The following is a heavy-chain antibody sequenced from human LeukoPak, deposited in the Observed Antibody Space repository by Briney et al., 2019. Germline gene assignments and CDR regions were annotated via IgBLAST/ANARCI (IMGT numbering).Heavy chain of an antibody. Sequence: GASVKVSCKASGYTFTGYCMHWVRQAPGQGLEWMGWINPNSGGTNYAQKCQGRVTMTRDTSISTAYIELSRLRSDDTAVYYCAKPGSAAAAGTVGYWGQGTLVTVSS. V-gene: IGHV1-2*02. CDR2: INPNSGGT. CDR3: AKPGSAAAAGTVGY. D-gene: IGHD6-13*01. CDR1: GYTFTGYC. J-gene: IGHJ4*02.